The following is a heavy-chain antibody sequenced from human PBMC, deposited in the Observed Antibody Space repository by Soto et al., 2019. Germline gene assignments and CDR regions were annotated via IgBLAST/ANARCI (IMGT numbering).Heavy chain of an antibody. CDR3: ARDLDNDFWRGYGMDV. D-gene: IGHD3-3*01. CDR2: IYSGGST. Sequence: GGSLRLSCAASGFTVSSNYMSWVRQAPGKGLEWVSVIYSGGSTYYADSVKGRFTISRDNSKNTLYLQMNSLRAEDTAVYYCARDLDNDFWRGYGMDVWGQGTTVTVSS. CDR1: GFTVSSNY. J-gene: IGHJ6*02. V-gene: IGHV3-53*01.